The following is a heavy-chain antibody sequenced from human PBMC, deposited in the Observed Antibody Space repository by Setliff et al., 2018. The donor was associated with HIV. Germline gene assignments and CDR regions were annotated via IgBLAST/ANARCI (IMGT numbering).Heavy chain of an antibody. Sequence: ASVKVSCKASGYTFTGYYMHWVRQAPGQGLEWMGIINPSGGSTNYAQKFQGRVTMTRDTSTSTVYMELTGLTSDDTAVYYCARGKGVGGVVTTGGLDVWGKGTTVTVSS. J-gene: IGHJ6*04. D-gene: IGHD3-10*01. CDR1: GYTFTGYY. V-gene: IGHV1-46*01. CDR2: INPSGGST. CDR3: ARGKGVGGVVTTGGLDV.